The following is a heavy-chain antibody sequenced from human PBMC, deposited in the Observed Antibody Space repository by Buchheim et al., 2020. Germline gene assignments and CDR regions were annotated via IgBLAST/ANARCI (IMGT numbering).Heavy chain of an antibody. Sequence: EVQLSESGGGLVQPGGSLRLSCAASGFRFSAYAMSWVRQAPGKGLEWISAISGSGGDTHYADSVKGRFTISRDNSKNTLFLQMNNLRVEDTALYYCAKDIVVLLAGGPYFDSWGQG. J-gene: IGHJ4*01. D-gene: IGHD2-15*01. V-gene: IGHV3-23*01. CDR2: ISGSGGDT. CDR3: AKDIVVLLAGGPYFDS. CDR1: GFRFSAYA.